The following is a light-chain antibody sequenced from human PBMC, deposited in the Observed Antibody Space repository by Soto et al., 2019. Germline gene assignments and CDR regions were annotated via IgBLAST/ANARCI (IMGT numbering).Light chain of an antibody. CDR3: AAWDDDLNGFVV. Sequence: QSVLTQPPSASGTPGQRITISCSGSSSNIGSKTVNWYQQVPGTAPKLLIYSTYQRPSGVPDRFSGSKSGTSASLAISGLQSDDEADYYCAAWDDDLNGFVVFGGGTKLTGL. CDR1: SSNIGSKT. J-gene: IGLJ2*01. CDR2: STY. V-gene: IGLV1-44*01.